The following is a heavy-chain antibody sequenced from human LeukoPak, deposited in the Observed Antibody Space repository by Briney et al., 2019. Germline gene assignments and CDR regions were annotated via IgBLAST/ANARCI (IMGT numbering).Heavy chain of an antibody. CDR2: IKHSGST. CDR3: ARRDYGDYDY. CDR1: GGSISSGGYS. J-gene: IGHJ4*02. Sequence: SETLSLTCAVSGGSISSGGYSWSWIRQPPGKGREGIGEIKHSGSTNYNPSLKSRVTISVDTSKNPFSLKLSSVTAADPAVYYCARRDYGDYDYWGQGTLVTVSS. D-gene: IGHD4-17*01. V-gene: IGHV4-34*01.